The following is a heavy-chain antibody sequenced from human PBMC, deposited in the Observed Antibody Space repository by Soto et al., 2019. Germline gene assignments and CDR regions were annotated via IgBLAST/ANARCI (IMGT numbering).Heavy chain of an antibody. CDR2: IYYSVST. J-gene: IGHJ2*01. Sequence: QVQLQESGPGLVKPSQTLSLTCTVSGCSISRGGYYWSWIRQNPGKGLEWIGYIYYSVSTYYNPSLKSCVTISVDPSKDQFSLNLNSVAAADTAVYYCAKDPSGNSNDWYFDLWGRGTLVTVSS. CDR1: GCSISRGGYY. D-gene: IGHD2-21*02. V-gene: IGHV4-31*03. CDR3: AKDPSGNSNDWYFDL.